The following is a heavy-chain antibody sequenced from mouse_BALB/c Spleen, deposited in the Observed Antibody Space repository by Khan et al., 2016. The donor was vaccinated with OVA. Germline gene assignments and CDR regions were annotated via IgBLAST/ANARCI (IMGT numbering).Heavy chain of an antibody. CDR3: ARRGLYGNCAY. D-gene: IGHD2-1*01. V-gene: IGHV1-7*01. CDR1: GYTFTTYW. Sequence: QIQLVQSGAELAKPGASLKMSCTASGYTFTTYWIHWVKQRPGQGLEWFGYIDPSTAYTEYNQKFKDKAPLTADKSSSTAYMQLTNLTAEDSAVNYCARRGLYGNCAYWGQGTLGTVST. J-gene: IGHJ3*01. CDR2: IDPSTAYT.